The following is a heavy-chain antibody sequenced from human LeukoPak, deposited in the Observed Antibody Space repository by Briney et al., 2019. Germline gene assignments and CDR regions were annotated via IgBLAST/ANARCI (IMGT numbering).Heavy chain of an antibody. J-gene: IGHJ4*02. CDR3: AKKTPGNYPYDY. V-gene: IGHV3-23*01. CDR2: RGNAGDT. D-gene: IGHD3-22*01. Sequence: GGSLRLSCAASGFTFDVSAMNWGRQAPGKGLEWVSARGNAGDTYYADSVKGRSTISRDNSKKKLFLQMTSLRAEDTAVYYCAKKTPGNYPYDYWGQGTLVTVSP. CDR1: GFTFDVSA.